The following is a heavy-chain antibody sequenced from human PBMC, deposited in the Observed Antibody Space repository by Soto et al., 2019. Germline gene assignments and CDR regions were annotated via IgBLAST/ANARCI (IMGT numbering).Heavy chain of an antibody. CDR2: ISPGSRYP. V-gene: IGHV3-11*06. D-gene: IGHD2-15*01. J-gene: IGHJ5*02. CDR3: VRGGGGGLFDP. CDR1: GFTFGDSY. Sequence: GSLRLSCEGSGFTFGDSYMGWIRQAPGKGLEWLSYISPGSRYPAYADSVKGRFTISRDNARRSLFLQMTSLTAEDTAMYYCVRGGGGGLFDPWGQGTMVTVSS.